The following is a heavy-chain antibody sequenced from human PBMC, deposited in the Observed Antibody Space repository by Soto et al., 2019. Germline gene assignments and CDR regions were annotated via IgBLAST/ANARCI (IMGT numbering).Heavy chain of an antibody. CDR1: GYTYSDYY. CDR3: ARVGRGYTFVRAYSWFDP. CDR2: INPNSGDT. Sequence: ASVKASCKASGYTYSDYYMHWVRQAPGQGLEWMGWINPNSGDTNYAQKFQGRVTITRDTSISTAYMELSGLRSDDTAVYYCARVGRGYTFVRAYSWFDPLGQGALVTVSS. V-gene: IGHV1-2*02. J-gene: IGHJ5*02. D-gene: IGHD5-18*01.